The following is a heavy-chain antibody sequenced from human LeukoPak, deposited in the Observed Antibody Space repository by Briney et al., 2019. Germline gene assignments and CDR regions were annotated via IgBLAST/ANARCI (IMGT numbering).Heavy chain of an antibody. V-gene: IGHV4-39*07. CDR2: IYYSGST. J-gene: IGHJ6*03. D-gene: IGHD2-15*01. CDR3: ARGPYCSGGSCYYYYMDV. CDR1: GGSISSSSYY. Sequence: SETLSLTCTVSGGSISSSSYYWGWIRQPPGKGLEWIGSIYYSGSTYYNPSLKSRVTISVDTSKNQFSLKLSSVTAADTAVYYCARGPYCSGGSCYYYYMDVWGKGTTVTVSS.